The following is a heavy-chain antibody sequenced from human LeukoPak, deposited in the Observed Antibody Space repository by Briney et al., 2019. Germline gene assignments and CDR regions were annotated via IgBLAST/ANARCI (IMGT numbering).Heavy chain of an antibody. CDR2: ISAYNGNT. CDR3: AKDRDSSSWAYYFDY. Sequence: ASVKVSCKASGYTFTSYGISWVRQAPGQGLEWMGWISAYNGNTNYAQKLQGRVTMTTDTSTSTAYMELRSLRAEDTAVYYCAKDRDSSSWAYYFDYWGQGTLVTVSS. V-gene: IGHV1-18*01. J-gene: IGHJ4*02. CDR1: GYTFTSYG. D-gene: IGHD6-13*01.